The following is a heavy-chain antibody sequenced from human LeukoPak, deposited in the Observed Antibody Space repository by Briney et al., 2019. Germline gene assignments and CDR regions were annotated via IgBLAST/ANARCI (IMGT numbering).Heavy chain of an antibody. CDR1: GYTFTGYY. J-gene: IGHJ3*02. D-gene: IGHD3-22*01. CDR2: VNPNSGGT. V-gene: IGHV1-2*04. Sequence: ASVKVSCKASGYTFTGYYMHWVRQAPGQGLEWMGWVNPNSGGTNYAQKFQDWVTMTRDTSIRTVYMELSRLRSDDTAVYYCARDYYDSSGDGAFDIWGRGTMVTVSS. CDR3: ARDYYDSSGDGAFDI.